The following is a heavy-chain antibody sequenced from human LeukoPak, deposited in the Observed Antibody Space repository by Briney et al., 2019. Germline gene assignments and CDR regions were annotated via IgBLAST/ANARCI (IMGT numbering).Heavy chain of an antibody. Sequence: PGGSLRLSCAASGFTFNSYSMNWVRQAPGKGLEWVSSISSSSGYIYYADSVKGRFTISRDNAKNSLYLQMNSLRAEDTAVYYCARDRPVGVIDYWGQGTLVTVSS. J-gene: IGHJ4*02. CDR2: ISSSSGYI. CDR3: ARDRPVGVIDY. D-gene: IGHD1-26*01. CDR1: GFTFNSYS. V-gene: IGHV3-21*01.